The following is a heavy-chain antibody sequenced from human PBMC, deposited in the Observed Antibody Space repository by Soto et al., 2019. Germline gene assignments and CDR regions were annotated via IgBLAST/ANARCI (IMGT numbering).Heavy chain of an antibody. J-gene: IGHJ5*02. CDR3: ATHSLDSGYGSS. V-gene: IGHV4-59*08. CDR2: IYNSGAR. Sequence: ETLSLTCTVSGGSIGNLYLSWIRQPPGKGLEWIGYIYNSGARNYHPSLKSRVIMSVDTSRTRFTLEVTSVTAADSAVYYCATHSLDSGYGSSWGPGTLVTVSS. CDR1: GGSIGNLY. D-gene: IGHD5-12*01.